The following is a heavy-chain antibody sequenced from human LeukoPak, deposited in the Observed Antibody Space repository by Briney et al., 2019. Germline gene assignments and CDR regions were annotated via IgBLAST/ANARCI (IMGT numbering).Heavy chain of an antibody. CDR1: GGSISSYY. CDR2: IYYSGST. D-gene: IGHD3-9*01. CDR3: ARDVLRYFDWLWGAFDI. J-gene: IGHJ3*02. Sequence: SETLSLTCTVSGGSISSYYWSWIRQPPGKGLEWIGYIYYSGSTNYNPSLKSRVTISVDTSKNQFSLKLSSVTAADTAVYYCARDVLRYFDWLWGAFDIWGQGTMVTVSS. V-gene: IGHV4-59*12.